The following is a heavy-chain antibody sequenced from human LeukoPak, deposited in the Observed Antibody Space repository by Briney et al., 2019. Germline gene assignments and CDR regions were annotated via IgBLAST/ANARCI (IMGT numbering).Heavy chain of an antibody. D-gene: IGHD6-19*01. V-gene: IGHV3-9*01. J-gene: IGHJ4*02. CDR3: AKSVGWVKYYFDY. CDR1: GFTFDDYA. Sequence: PGRSLRLSCAASGFTFDDYAMHWVRQAPGKGLEWVSGISWNSGTIAYADSVKGRFTISRDNAKNSLYLQMNSLRAEDTAVYYCAKSVGWVKYYFDYWGQGTLVTVSS. CDR2: ISWNSGTI.